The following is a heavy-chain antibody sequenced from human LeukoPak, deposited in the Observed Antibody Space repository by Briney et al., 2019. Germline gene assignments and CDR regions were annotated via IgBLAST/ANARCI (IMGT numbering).Heavy chain of an antibody. Sequence: GGSLRLSCAASGFTFSNYGMSWVRQAPGKGLEWVSTISGSGSATYNADSVKGRFTISRDNSKNTLYLQVNSLRAEDTAVYYCAKGYCSGGSCWDYFDYWGQGTLVTVSS. CDR3: AKGYCSGGSCWDYFDY. D-gene: IGHD2-15*01. CDR1: GFTFSNYG. J-gene: IGHJ4*02. V-gene: IGHV3-23*01. CDR2: ISGSGSAT.